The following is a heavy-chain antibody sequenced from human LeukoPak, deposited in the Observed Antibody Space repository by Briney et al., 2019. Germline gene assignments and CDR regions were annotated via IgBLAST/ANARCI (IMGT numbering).Heavy chain of an antibody. CDR1: GGSISSSNW. CDR2: IYYSGGT. V-gene: IGHV4-61*01. D-gene: IGHD4-23*01. CDR3: ARCDRYGGNTEFLFDY. J-gene: IGHJ4*02. Sequence: PSETLSLTCAVSGGSISSSNWWSWIRQPPGKGLEWIGYIYYSGGTNYNPSLKSRVTISVDTSKNQFSLKLSSVTAADTAVYYCARCDRYGGNTEFLFDYWGQGTLVTVSS.